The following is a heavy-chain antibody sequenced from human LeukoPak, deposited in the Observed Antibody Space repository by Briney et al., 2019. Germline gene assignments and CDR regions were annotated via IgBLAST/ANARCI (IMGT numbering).Heavy chain of an antibody. V-gene: IGHV2-5*02. D-gene: IGHD3-3*01. CDR1: GFSLSTNGVG. J-gene: IGHJ5*02. Sequence: SGPTLVKPTQTLTLTCTSSGFSLSTNGVGVGCIRQPPGKALKWLALIYWDDDQRYSPSLKSRLTITKDTYKKQVVLTMTNMDPVDTATYYCAHTLRFLEWPGFDPWGQGTRVTVSS. CDR3: AHTLRFLEWPGFDP. CDR2: IYWDDDQ.